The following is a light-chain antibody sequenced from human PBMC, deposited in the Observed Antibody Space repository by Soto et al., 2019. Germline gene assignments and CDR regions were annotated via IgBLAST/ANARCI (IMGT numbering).Light chain of an antibody. CDR2: GNN. CDR1: SSNIRSNT. Sequence: QSILTQPPSASGTPGQRVTISCSGSSSNIRSNTVNWYQQLPGTAPKLLIYGNNQRPSGVPDRFSASESGTSASLAISGLQSDDEADYYCVTWDDSLNGRVFGGGTKLTVL. J-gene: IGLJ3*02. CDR3: VTWDDSLNGRV. V-gene: IGLV1-44*01.